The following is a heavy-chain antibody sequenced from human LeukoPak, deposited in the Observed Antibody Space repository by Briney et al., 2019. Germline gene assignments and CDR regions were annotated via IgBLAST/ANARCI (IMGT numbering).Heavy chain of an antibody. J-gene: IGHJ3*02. D-gene: IGHD3-22*01. CDR1: GGTFSSYA. Sequence: SVKVSCKASGGTFSSYAISWVRQAPGQGLEWMGRIIPIFGTANYAPKFQGRVTITADKSTSTAYMELSSLRSEDTAVYYCARDPSYYYDSSGYYASDAFDIWGQGTMVTVYS. V-gene: IGHV1-69*06. CDR3: ARDPSYYYDSSGYYASDAFDI. CDR2: IIPIFGTA.